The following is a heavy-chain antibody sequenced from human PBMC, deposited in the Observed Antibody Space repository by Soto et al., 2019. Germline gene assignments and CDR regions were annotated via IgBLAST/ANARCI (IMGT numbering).Heavy chain of an antibody. J-gene: IGHJ6*02. CDR1: GFTFSSYS. CDR2: ISSSGSTI. CDR3: ARDPSSGPYYYYYYGMDV. V-gene: IGHV3-48*01. D-gene: IGHD6-25*01. Sequence: PGGSLRLSCAASGFTFSSYSMNWVRQAPGEGLECISYISSSGSTIYYADSVKGRFTISRDNAKNSLYLQMNSLRAEDTAVYYCARDPSSGPYYYYYYGMDVWGQGTTVTVSS.